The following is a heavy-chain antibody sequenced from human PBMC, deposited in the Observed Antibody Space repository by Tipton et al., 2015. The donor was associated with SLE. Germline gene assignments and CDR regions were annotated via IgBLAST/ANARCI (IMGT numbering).Heavy chain of an antibody. Sequence: SLRLSCAASGFTFSSYSMNWVRQAPGKGLEWVSSISSSSSYIYYADSVKGRSTISRDNAKNSLYLQMNSLRAEDTAVYYCARDPAGPYYYYMDVWGKGTTVTVSS. V-gene: IGHV3-21*01. CDR3: ARDPAGPYYYYMDV. CDR2: ISSSSSYI. D-gene: IGHD6-13*01. CDR1: GFTFSSYS. J-gene: IGHJ6*03.